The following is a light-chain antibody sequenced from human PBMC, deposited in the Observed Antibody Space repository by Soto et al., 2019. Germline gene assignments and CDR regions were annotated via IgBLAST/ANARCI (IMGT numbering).Light chain of an antibody. CDR3: QQRSNWPRT. J-gene: IGKJ2*01. V-gene: IGKV3-11*01. Sequence: EIVLTQSPATLSLSPGERATLSCRASQSVYNYLAWYQQKPGQAPRLLIYGASNRATGIPARFSGSGSGTDFTFTISSLEPEDFAVYYCQQRSNWPRTFGQGTKVDIK. CDR1: QSVYNY. CDR2: GAS.